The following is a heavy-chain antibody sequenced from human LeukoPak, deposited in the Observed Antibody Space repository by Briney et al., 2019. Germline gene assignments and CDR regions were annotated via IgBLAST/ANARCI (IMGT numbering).Heavy chain of an antibody. D-gene: IGHD3-3*01. V-gene: IGHV3-21*01. Sequence: GGSLRLSCAASGFTFSSYSMNWVRQAPGKGLEWVSSISSSSSYIYYADSVKGRFTISRDNAKNSLYLQMNSLRAEDTAVYYCARAGDFWSGYLSDYWGQGTLVTVSS. J-gene: IGHJ4*02. CDR2: ISSSSSYI. CDR1: GFTFSSYS. CDR3: ARAGDFWSGYLSDY.